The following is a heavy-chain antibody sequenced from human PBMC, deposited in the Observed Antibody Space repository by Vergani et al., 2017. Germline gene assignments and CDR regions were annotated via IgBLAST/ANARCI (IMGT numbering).Heavy chain of an antibody. Sequence: QVQLQESGPGLVKPSETLSLTCTVSSYSISSGYYWGLIRQPPGKGLEWIGSIYHSGSTHYNPSLKSRVTISVDTSKNQFSLKLSSVTAADTAVYYCARGRYMTTVTRFDYWGQGTLVTVSS. D-gene: IGHD4-17*01. CDR2: IYHSGST. CDR3: ARGRYMTTVTRFDY. CDR1: SYSISSGYY. V-gene: IGHV4-38-2*02. J-gene: IGHJ4*02.